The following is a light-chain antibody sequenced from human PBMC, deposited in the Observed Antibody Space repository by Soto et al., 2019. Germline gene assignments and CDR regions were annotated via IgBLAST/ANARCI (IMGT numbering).Light chain of an antibody. CDR2: GSS. Sequence: IVMTQSPATLSVSPGEGATLSCRASENVGTNLAWYQQKPGQAPRLLIDGSSTRATGIPATFSGSGSGTEFTLTVSSLQSEESAIYYCQQYNNWGISFGGGTKVEIK. CDR1: ENVGTN. V-gene: IGKV3-15*01. J-gene: IGKJ4*01. CDR3: QQYNNWGIS.